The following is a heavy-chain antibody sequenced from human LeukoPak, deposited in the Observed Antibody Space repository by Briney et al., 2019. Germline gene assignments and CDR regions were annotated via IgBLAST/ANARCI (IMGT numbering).Heavy chain of an antibody. CDR1: GGSFSGYY. J-gene: IGHJ4*02. CDR2: INHSGST. Sequence: SETLSLTCAVYGGSFSGYYWSWIRQPPGNGLVWIGEINHSGSTNYNPSLKSRVTISVDTSKNQFSLKLSSVTAADTAVYYCARGPHYYGSGSYRLDYWGQGTLVTVPS. V-gene: IGHV4-34*01. CDR3: ARGPHYYGSGSYRLDY. D-gene: IGHD3-10*01.